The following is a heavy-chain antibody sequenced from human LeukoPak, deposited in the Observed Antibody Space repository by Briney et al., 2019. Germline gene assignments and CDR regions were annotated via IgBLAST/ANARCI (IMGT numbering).Heavy chain of an antibody. J-gene: IGHJ4*02. CDR1: GFTFDDYG. CDR2: INWNGGST. Sequence: PGGSLRLSCAASGFTFDDYGMSWVRQAPGKGLEWVSGINWNGGSTGYADSVKGRFTISRDNAKNSLYLQMNSLRAEDTAVYYCARDRREVHNIATRTVIDYWGQGTLVTVSS. V-gene: IGHV3-20*04. CDR3: ARDRREVHNIATRTVIDY. D-gene: IGHD6-6*01.